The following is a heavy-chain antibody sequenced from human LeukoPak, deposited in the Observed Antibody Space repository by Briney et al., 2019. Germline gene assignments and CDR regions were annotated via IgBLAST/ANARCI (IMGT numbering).Heavy chain of an antibody. J-gene: IGHJ4*02. D-gene: IGHD2-15*01. CDR1: GFTFSSYE. CDR3: ASTQRGDYFDY. CDR2: ISSSGSTT. V-gene: IGHV3-48*03. Sequence: QPGGSLRLSCAASGFTFSSYEMNWVRQAPGKGLEWVSYISSSGSTTYYADSVKGRFTISRDNSKNTLYLQMNSLRAEDTAVYYCASTQRGDYFDYWGQGTLVTVSS.